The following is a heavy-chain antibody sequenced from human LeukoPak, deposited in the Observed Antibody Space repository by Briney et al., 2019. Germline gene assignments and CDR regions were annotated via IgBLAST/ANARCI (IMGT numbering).Heavy chain of an antibody. J-gene: IGHJ4*02. CDR3: ARDRAAAGTGFDY. D-gene: IGHD6-13*01. V-gene: IGHV4-30-4*01. Sequence: SETLSLTCTVSGGSISSGDYYWSWIRQPPGKGLEWIGYIYYSGSTYYNPFLKSRVTISVDTSKNQFSLKLSSVTAADTAVYYCARDRAAAGTGFDYWGQGTLVTVSS. CDR1: GGSISSGDYY. CDR2: IYYSGST.